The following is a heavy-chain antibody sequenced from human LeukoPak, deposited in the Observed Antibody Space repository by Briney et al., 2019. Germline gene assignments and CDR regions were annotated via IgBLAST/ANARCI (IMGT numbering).Heavy chain of an antibody. CDR3: ASSWSPTEYFQH. Sequence: SETLSLTCTVSGASISRFYWSWIRQPPGKGLEWVGYTYYSGSTNYNPSLKSRVTISVDTSKNQFSLKLSSVTAADTAVYYCASSWSPTEYFQHWGQGTLVTVSS. J-gene: IGHJ1*01. V-gene: IGHV4-59*01. D-gene: IGHD2-8*01. CDR1: GASISRFY. CDR2: TYYSGST.